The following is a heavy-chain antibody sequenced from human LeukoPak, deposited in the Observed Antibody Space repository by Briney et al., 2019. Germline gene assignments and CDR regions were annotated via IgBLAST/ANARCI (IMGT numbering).Heavy chain of an antibody. Sequence: ASVKVSCKASGYTFTGSYMHWVRQAPGQGLEWMGWINPNSGGTNYAQKFQGRVTMTRDTSISTAYMELSRLRSDDTAVYYCARFPEQQPQPGDWGQGTLVTVSS. CDR2: INPNSGGT. V-gene: IGHV1-2*02. CDR3: ARFPEQQPQPGD. CDR1: GYTFTGSY. J-gene: IGHJ4*02. D-gene: IGHD6-13*01.